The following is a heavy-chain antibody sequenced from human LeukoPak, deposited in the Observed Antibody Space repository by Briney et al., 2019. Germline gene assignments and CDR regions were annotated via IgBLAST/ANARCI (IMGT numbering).Heavy chain of an antibody. CDR2: LNPNSGGT. Sequence: ASVKVSCKASGYTFNDYYMHWVRQAPGQGPEWMGWLNPNSGGTNYEQKFQGRVTMTRDTSISTAYMELSRLRSDDMAVYYCAVYYYGSGSYPYFDYWGQGTLVTVSS. V-gene: IGHV1-2*02. CDR1: GYTFNDYY. CDR3: AVYYYGSGSYPYFDY. J-gene: IGHJ4*02. D-gene: IGHD3-10*01.